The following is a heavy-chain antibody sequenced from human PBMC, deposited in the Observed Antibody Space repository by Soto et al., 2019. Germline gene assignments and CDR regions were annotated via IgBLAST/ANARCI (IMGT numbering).Heavy chain of an antibody. D-gene: IGHD3-3*01. J-gene: IGHJ1*01. Sequence: SETLSLTCAVYGGSFSGYYWTWIRQSPGRGLXWXGXXXYXGXTXYXXXXKSRVTMSMDTSKNQFSLRLTSVTAADTAVYYCAGGGALATFGVLWGQGTRVTVSS. CDR2: XXYXGXT. CDR1: GGSFSGYY. V-gene: IGHV4-59*01. CDR3: AGGGALATFGVL.